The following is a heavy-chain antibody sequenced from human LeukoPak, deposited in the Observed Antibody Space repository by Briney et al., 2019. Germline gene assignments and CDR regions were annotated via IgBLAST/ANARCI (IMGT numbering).Heavy chain of an antibody. D-gene: IGHD2/OR15-2a*01. CDR3: AAELRILLNNWFDP. Sequence: ASVKVSCKVSGYTLIDLSMNWVRQAPGKGLEWMGSFDHKDGETIYAQKFQGRVTMTEDTSTDTAYMELSSLRSEDTAVYYCAAELRILLNNWFDPWGQGTLVTVSS. CDR1: GYTLIDLS. CDR2: FDHKDGET. V-gene: IGHV1-24*01. J-gene: IGHJ5*02.